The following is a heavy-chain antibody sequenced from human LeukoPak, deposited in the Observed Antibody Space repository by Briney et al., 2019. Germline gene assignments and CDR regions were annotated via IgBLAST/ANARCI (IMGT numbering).Heavy chain of an antibody. CDR1: GGSISSYY. V-gene: IGHV4-59*08. Sequence: SETLSLTCTVSGGSISSYYWSWIRQPPGKGLEWIGYIYYSGSINYNPSLKSRVTISVDMSKNQFSLKLSSVTAADTAVYYCARHSGYFDLWGRGTLVTVSS. CDR2: IYYSGSI. J-gene: IGHJ2*01. CDR3: ARHSGYFDL.